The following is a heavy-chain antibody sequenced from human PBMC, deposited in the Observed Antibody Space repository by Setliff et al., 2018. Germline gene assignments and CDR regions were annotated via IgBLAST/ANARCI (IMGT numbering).Heavy chain of an antibody. V-gene: IGHV1-3*03. Sequence: ASVKVSCKASGYTFTSYAMHWVRQAPGQRLEWMGWINAGNGNTKYSQEFQGRVTITRDTSASTAYMELTGLTSEDTAVYDCARGYCDGIGCPAPLYYFDSWGQGTLVTVSS. D-gene: IGHD2-21*01. CDR1: GYTFTSYA. J-gene: IGHJ4*02. CDR2: INAGNGNT. CDR3: ARGYCDGIGCPAPLYYFDS.